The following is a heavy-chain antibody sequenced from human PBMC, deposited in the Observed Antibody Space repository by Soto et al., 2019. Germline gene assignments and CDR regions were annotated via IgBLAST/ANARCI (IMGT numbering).Heavy chain of an antibody. J-gene: IGHJ1*01. Sequence: QVQLQESGPGLVKPSQTLSLTCTVSSASISSGSFYWTWLRQHPEKGLEYIGYVYHSGSTYYNPSLRIRLTISIGTSKNQFSLKLTSVTAADTAVYYCAGSRDVDYAPFGNWGQGSLVTVSS. CDR1: SASISSGSFY. V-gene: IGHV4-31*03. D-gene: IGHD4-17*01. CDR2: VYHSGST. CDR3: AGSRDVDYAPFGN.